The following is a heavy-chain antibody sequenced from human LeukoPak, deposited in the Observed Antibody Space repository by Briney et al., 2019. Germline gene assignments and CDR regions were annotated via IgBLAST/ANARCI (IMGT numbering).Heavy chain of an antibody. CDR1: GGSISSGDYY. D-gene: IGHD4-23*01. V-gene: IGHV4-30-4*01. J-gene: IGHJ4*02. CDR2: IYYSGST. CDR3: ARDLLNEGNHLDY. Sequence: MSSETLSLTCTVSGGSISSGDYYWSWLRQPPGKGLEWIGYIYYSGSTYYNPSLKSRVTISVDTSKNQFSLKLSSVTAADTAVYYCARDLLNEGNHLDYWGQGTLVTVSS.